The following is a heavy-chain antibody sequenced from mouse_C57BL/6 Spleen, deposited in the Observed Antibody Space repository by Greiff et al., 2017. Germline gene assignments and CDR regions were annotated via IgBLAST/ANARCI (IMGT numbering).Heavy chain of an antibody. CDR2: LYPGNGET. Sequence: LQQSGAELVRPGASVKMSCKASGYTFTSYNMHWVKQTPRQGLEWIGALYPGNGETSYNQKFKGKATLTVDKSSSTAYMQLSSLTSEDSAVYFCSREWVYYYGSSPHWYFDVWGTGTTVTVSS. CDR3: SREWVYYYGSSPHWYFDV. D-gene: IGHD1-1*01. V-gene: IGHV1-12*01. CDR1: GYTFTSYN. J-gene: IGHJ1*03.